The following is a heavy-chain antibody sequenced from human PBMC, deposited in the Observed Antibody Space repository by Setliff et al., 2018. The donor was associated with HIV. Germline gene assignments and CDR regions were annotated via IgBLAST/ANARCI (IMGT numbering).Heavy chain of an antibody. D-gene: IGHD2-2*01. Sequence: PGGSLRLSCTASGFTFSDSVMHWVRQPPGKGLEWVAAISVDGSGKFYADSVKGRFTISRDHATSALYLQMDSLRAEDTALYYCTRSHSTRDAFDIWGQGTMVT. CDR1: GFTFSDSV. V-gene: IGHV3-30*07. J-gene: IGHJ3*02. CDR2: ISVDGSGK. CDR3: TRSHSTRDAFDI.